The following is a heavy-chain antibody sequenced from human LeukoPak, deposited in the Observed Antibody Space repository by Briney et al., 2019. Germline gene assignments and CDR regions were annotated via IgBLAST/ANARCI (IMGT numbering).Heavy chain of an antibody. CDR3: ARGYNSALDY. D-gene: IGHD1-14*01. V-gene: IGHV3-21*01. CDR2: ISGSGSYI. J-gene: IGHJ4*02. CDR1: GFTFSSYS. Sequence: GGSLRLSCAASGFTFSSYSMNWVRQAPGKGLEWVSSISGSGSYIYYEDSVKGRFTISRDNAKNSLYLQMNSLRAEDTAVYYCARGYNSALDYWGQGTLVTVSS.